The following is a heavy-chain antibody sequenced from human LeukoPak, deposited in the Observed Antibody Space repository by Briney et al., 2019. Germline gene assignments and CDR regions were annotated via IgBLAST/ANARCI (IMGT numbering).Heavy chain of an antibody. CDR3: ARVTYCGGDCYNEAGVYYYYYMDV. D-gene: IGHD2-21*01. CDR2: IYTSGST. J-gene: IGHJ6*03. CDR1: GGSISSYY. V-gene: IGHV4-4*07. Sequence: SETLSLTCTVSGGSISSYYWSWIRQPAGKGLEWIGRIYTSGSTNYNPSLKSRVTMSVDTSKNQFSLKLSSVTAADTAVYYCARVTYCGGDCYNEAGVYYYYYMDVWGKGTTVTVSS.